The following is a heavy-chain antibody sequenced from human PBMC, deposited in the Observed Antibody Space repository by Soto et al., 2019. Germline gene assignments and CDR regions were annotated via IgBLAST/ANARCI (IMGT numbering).Heavy chain of an antibody. J-gene: IGHJ5*02. CDR2: IATYNNNK. Sequence: HLVQSGPEVKRPGASITVSCKTSGDTFANFGLSWVRQAPGQGLEWMGWIATYNNNKNYAQKFQCRLTLTTDTSTSTAYMELGSLGYDDTAVYYCARVVRGVVNWFDPWGQGTLVTVSS. CDR1: GDTFANFG. CDR3: ARVVRGVVNWFDP. V-gene: IGHV1-18*01. D-gene: IGHD3-10*01.